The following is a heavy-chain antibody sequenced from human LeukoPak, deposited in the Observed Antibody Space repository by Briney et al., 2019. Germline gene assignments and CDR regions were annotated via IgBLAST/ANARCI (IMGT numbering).Heavy chain of an antibody. CDR3: ARYHSTWGLNY. V-gene: IGHV4-39*01. D-gene: IGHD2-2*01. Sequence: SETLSLTCIVSGASINSITYYWGWIRQPPGKGLEWIGSIYYSGSTYYTTSLKSRVTISIDTSKNQFSLKLTSVTAADTAVYYCARYHSTWGLNYWGQGTLVTVSS. CDR2: IYYSGST. J-gene: IGHJ4*02. CDR1: GASINSITYY.